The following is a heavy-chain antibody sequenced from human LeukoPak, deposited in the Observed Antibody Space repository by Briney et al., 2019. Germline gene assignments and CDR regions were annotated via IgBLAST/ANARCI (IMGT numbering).Heavy chain of an antibody. J-gene: IGHJ4*02. Sequence: SETLSLTCAVYGGSFSGYYWSWIRQPPGKGLEWIGEINHSGSTNYNPSLKSRVTISVDTSKNQFSLKLSSVTAADTAVYYCARRSYYYGSGSYYNPDSYFDHWGQGTLVTVSS. V-gene: IGHV4-34*01. CDR2: INHSGST. D-gene: IGHD3-10*01. CDR1: GGSFSGYY. CDR3: ARRSYYYGSGSYYNPDSYFDH.